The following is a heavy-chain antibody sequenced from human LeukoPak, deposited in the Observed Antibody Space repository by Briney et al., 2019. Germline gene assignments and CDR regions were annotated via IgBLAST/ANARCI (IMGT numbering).Heavy chain of an antibody. V-gene: IGHV4-31*03. D-gene: IGHD2-2*01. CDR3: ARGGVVVVPAARGFVDY. Sequence: SETLSLTCTVSGGSISSGGYYWSWIRQHPGKGLEWIGYIYYSGSTYYNPSLKSRVTISVDTSKNQFSLKLSSVTAADTAVYYCARGGVVVVPAARGFVDYWGQGTLVTVSS. J-gene: IGHJ4*02. CDR1: GGSISSGGYY. CDR2: IYYSGST.